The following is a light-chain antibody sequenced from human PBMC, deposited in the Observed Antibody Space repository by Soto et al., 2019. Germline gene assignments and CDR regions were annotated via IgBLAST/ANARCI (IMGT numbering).Light chain of an antibody. V-gene: IGLV2-23*01. CDR2: EGN. CDR1: SSDVGRYNL. CDR3: CSYAGSSTLGV. J-gene: IGLJ3*02. Sequence: QSALTQPASVSGSPGQSITISCTGTSSDVGRYNLVSWYQQHPGKAPKLMIYEGNKRPSGVSNRFSGSKSGNTASLTISGLQAEDEGDYDCCSYAGSSTLGVFGGGTKLTVL.